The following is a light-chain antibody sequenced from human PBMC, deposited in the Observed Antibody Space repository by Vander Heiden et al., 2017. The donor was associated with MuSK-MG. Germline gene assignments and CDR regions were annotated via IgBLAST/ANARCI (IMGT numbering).Light chain of an antibody. V-gene: IGKV3-15*01. CDR2: AAS. Sequence: EIVMTQSPATLSGSPGERATLSCRASQSLTSNYVAWYQQKRGQAPRLLIYAASNRATGVPARFSASGPATEFTLIISILQSEDFAVYYCQQDTIWPQTFGQGTELDFK. CDR1: QSLTSN. CDR3: QQDTIWPQT. J-gene: IGKJ1*01.